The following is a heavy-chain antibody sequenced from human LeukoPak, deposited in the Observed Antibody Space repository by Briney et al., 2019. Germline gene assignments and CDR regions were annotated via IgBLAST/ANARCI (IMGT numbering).Heavy chain of an antibody. V-gene: IGHV3-21*01. D-gene: IGHD6-13*01. Sequence: GGSLRLSCAASGFTFSSYTMNWVRQAPGKGLEWVSSISSSSSYMYYADSVKGRFTISRDNAKNSLYLQMNSLRAEDTAVYYCASAGLVYSSGWYLETPFDYWGQGTLVTVSS. CDR1: GFTFSSYT. J-gene: IGHJ4*02. CDR3: ASAGLVYSSGWYLETPFDY. CDR2: ISSSSSYM.